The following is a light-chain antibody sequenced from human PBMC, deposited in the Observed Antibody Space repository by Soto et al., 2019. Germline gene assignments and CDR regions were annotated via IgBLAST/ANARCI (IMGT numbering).Light chain of an antibody. J-gene: IGLJ1*01. CDR1: SSDVGAYNL. V-gene: IGLV2-23*01. CDR3: CSYAGNNVPIYV. Sequence: QSALTQPASVSGSPGQSITISCTGTSSDVGAYNLVSWYQHHPGKAPKLMIYEGDKRPSGVSGRFSGSKSGNTASLTISGLQAEDEADNYCCSYAGNNVPIYVFGTGTKLTVL. CDR2: EGD.